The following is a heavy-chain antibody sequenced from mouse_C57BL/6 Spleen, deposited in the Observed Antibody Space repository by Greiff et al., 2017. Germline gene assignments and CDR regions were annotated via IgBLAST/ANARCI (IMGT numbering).Heavy chain of an antibody. CDR1: GYAFTNYL. D-gene: IGHD1-1*01. V-gene: IGHV1-54*01. J-gene: IGHJ3*01. CDR3: AREEYYGSRSFAY. CDR2: INPGSGGT. Sequence: VQLQQSGAELVRPGTSVKVSCKASGYAFTNYLIEWVKQRPGQGLEWIGVINPGSGGTNYNEKFKGKATLTADKSSSTAYMQLSSLTSEDSAVYFCAREEYYGSRSFAYWGQGTLVTVSA.